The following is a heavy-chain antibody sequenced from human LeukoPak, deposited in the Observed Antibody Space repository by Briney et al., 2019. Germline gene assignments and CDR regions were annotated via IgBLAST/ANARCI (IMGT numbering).Heavy chain of an antibody. CDR3: ARDLATPPYNWFDP. Sequence: SETLSLTCTVSGGSISSYYWSWIRQPPGKGLEWIGLISTSGSSNYNPSLKSRVTMSVDTSKNQFSLKLSSVTAADTAIYYCARDLATPPYNWFDPWGQGTLVTVSS. CDR2: ISTSGSS. D-gene: IGHD1-26*01. V-gene: IGHV4-4*07. J-gene: IGHJ5*02. CDR1: GGSISSYY.